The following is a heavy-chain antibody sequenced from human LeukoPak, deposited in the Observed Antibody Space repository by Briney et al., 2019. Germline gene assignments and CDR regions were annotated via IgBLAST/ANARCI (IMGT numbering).Heavy chain of an antibody. Sequence: SETLSLTCTVSGGSISSSSYYWGWIRQPPGKGLEWIGSIYYSGSTYYNPSLKSLVTISVDTSKNQFSLKLSSVTAADTAVYYCASRSTGTDPLLYFDYWGQGTLVTVSS. D-gene: IGHD2-8*02. J-gene: IGHJ4*02. CDR1: GGSISSSSYY. V-gene: IGHV4-39*01. CDR3: ASRSTGTDPLLYFDY. CDR2: IYYSGST.